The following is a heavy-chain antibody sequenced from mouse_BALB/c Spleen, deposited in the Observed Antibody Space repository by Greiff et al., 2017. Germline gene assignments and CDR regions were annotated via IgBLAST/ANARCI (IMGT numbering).Heavy chain of an antibody. CDR1: GYAFSSYW. CDR2: IYPGDGDT. V-gene: IGHV1-80*01. Sequence: QVQLKQSGAELVRPGSSVKISCKASGYAFSSYWMNWVKQRPGQGLEWIGQIYPGDGDTNYNGKFKGKATLTADKSSSTAYMQLSSLTSEDSAVYFCARQYGNYVWFAYWGQGTLVTVSA. D-gene: IGHD2-10*02. J-gene: IGHJ3*01. CDR3: ARQYGNYVWFAY.